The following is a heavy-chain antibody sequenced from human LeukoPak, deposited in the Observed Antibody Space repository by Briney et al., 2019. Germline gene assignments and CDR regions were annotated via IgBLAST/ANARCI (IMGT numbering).Heavy chain of an antibody. Sequence: PGGSLRLSCAASGFTFSSYSMNWVRQAPGKGLEWVSSISSSSSYIYYADSVKGRFTISRDNAKNSLYLQMNSLRAEDTAVYYCARVATIATTSGFDYWGQGTLVTVSS. J-gene: IGHJ4*02. CDR1: GFTFSSYS. D-gene: IGHD2/OR15-2a*01. CDR2: ISSSSSYI. V-gene: IGHV3-21*01. CDR3: ARVATIATTSGFDY.